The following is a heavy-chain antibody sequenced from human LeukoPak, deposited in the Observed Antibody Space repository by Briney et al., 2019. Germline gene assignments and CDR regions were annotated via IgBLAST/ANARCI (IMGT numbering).Heavy chain of an antibody. D-gene: IGHD2-2*01. V-gene: IGHV4-59*01. J-gene: IGHJ4*02. CDR3: ARGVIDCSSTSCYDHFDY. CDR1: GGSISSYY. CDR2: FYYSGST. Sequence: SETLSLTCTVSGGSISSYYWSWIRQPPGKGLEWIGYFYYSGSTNYNPSLKSRVTISVDTSKNQFSLKLSSVTAADTAVYYCARGVIDCSSTSCYDHFDYWGQGTLVTVSS.